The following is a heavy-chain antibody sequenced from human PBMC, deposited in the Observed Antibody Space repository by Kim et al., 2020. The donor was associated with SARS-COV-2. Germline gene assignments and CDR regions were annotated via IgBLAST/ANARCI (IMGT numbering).Heavy chain of an antibody. Sequence: GGSLRLSCAASGFTFSAYWMIWARQAPGKGLEGVANIKQDGSEKNYVDSVKGRFTISRDNAKNSLYLHMNNLSVEDTAVYYCARALLSSEGYWGQGVLVTVSS. J-gene: IGHJ4*02. V-gene: IGHV3-7*03. CDR2: IKQDGSEK. CDR1: GFTFSAYW. D-gene: IGHD3-10*01. CDR3: ARALLSSEGY.